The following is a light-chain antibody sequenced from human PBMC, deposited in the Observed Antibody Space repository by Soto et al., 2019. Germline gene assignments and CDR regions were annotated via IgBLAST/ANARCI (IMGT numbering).Light chain of an antibody. CDR1: QSVSSSY. J-gene: IGKJ1*01. CDR2: GAS. V-gene: IGKV3-20*01. Sequence: ESVLTQSPGTLSLSPGERATLSCRASQSVSSSYLAWYQQKPGQAPRLLIYGASSRATGIPDRFSGSGSGTDFPLTISRLEPEDFAVYYCQQYASSPQWTFGHGTKVEL. CDR3: QQYASSPQWT.